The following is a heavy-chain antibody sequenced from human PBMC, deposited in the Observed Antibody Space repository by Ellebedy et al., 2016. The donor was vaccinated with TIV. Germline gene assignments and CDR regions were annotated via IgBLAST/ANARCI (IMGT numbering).Heavy chain of an antibody. D-gene: IGHD3-10*01. CDR3: ARWFGELLYVRWFDP. J-gene: IGHJ5*02. CDR2: VYNSGST. V-gene: IGHV4-39*01. CDR1: GDSISRSSSY. Sequence: SETLSLTCTVYGDSISRSSSYWGWIRQPPGKGLEWIGSVYNSGSTDYNPPLKSRVTISADTSKNQFSLRLSSVTAADTAVYYCARWFGELLYVRWFDPWGQGTLVTVSS.